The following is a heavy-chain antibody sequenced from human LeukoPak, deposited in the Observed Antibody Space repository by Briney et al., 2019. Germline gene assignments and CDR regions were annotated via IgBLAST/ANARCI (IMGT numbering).Heavy chain of an antibody. J-gene: IGHJ6*02. CDR3: AKDRSTVTIFGVVINYGMDV. Sequence: PGGSLRLSCAASGISFSAHGMHWVRQAPGKGLEWVSAISGSGGSTYYADSVKGRFTISRDNSKNTLYLQMNSLRAEDTAVYYCAKDRSTVTIFGVVINYGMDVWGQGTTVTVSS. V-gene: IGHV3-23*01. D-gene: IGHD3-3*01. CDR1: GISFSAHG. CDR2: ISGSGGST.